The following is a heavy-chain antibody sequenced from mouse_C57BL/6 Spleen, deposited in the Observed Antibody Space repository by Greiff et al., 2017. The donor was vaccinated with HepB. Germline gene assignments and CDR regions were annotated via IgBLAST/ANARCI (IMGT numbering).Heavy chain of an antibody. CDR3: ARSAGSWYFDV. CDR1: GYTFTSYW. J-gene: IGHJ1*03. D-gene: IGHD6-1*01. CDR2: IHPNSGST. V-gene: IGHV1-64*01. Sequence: VQLKQPGAELVKPGASVKLSCKASGYTFTSYWMHWVKQRPGQGLEWIGMIHPNSGSTNYNEKFKSKATLTVDKSSSTAYMQLSSLTSEDSAVYYCARSAGSWYFDVWGTGTTVTVSS.